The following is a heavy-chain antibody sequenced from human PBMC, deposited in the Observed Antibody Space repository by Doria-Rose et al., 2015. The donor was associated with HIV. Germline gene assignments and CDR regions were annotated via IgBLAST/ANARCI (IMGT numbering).Heavy chain of an antibody. J-gene: IGHJ6*03. CDR1: GFSFESYA. Sequence: VQLVQSGGGLVQPGRSLRLSCVGSGFSFESYAMHWVRLAPGKGLEWVAGFSRDSGAKCNADSVEVRFTIYRDNAKKSVYLEMRSLRPEDTAFYYCAKAPIIGPKYYFYMDVWGKGPSVTVSS. CDR3: AKAPIIGPKYYFYMDV. CDR2: FSRDSGAK. V-gene: IGHV3-9*01. D-gene: IGHD3-3*01.